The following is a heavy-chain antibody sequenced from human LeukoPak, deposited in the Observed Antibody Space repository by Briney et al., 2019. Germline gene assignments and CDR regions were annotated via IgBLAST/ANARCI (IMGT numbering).Heavy chain of an antibody. CDR3: ARDRDYGSGIFDY. V-gene: IGHV1-2*02. J-gene: IGHJ4*02. CDR2: INPNSGGT. Sequence: ASVKVSCKASGYTFTSYGISWVRQAPGQGLEWMGWINPNSGGTNYAQKFQGRVTMTRDTSISTAYMELNRLRSDDTAVYYCARDRDYGSGIFDYWGQGTLATVSS. D-gene: IGHD3-10*01. CDR1: GYTFTSYG.